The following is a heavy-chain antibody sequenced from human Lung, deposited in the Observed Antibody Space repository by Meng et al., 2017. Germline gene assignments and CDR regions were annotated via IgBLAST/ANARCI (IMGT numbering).Heavy chain of an antibody. Sequence: VQLQQWGAGRLKPSETPSPTCVVSGGSFSDYYWSWIRQPPGKGLEWIGEINHSGSTNYNPSLESRATISVDTSQNNLSLKLSSVTAADSAVYYCARGPTTMAHDFDYWGQGTLVTVSS. D-gene: IGHD4-11*01. CDR2: INHSGST. CDR1: GGSFSDYY. V-gene: IGHV4-34*01. J-gene: IGHJ4*02. CDR3: ARGPTTMAHDFDY.